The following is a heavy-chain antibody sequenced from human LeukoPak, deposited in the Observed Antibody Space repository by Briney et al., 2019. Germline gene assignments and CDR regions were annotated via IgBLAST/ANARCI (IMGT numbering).Heavy chain of an antibody. CDR1: GYSLTELS. J-gene: IGHJ3*02. D-gene: IGHD6-19*01. Sequence: ASVTVSCKVSGYSLTELSMHWVRQAPGKGLEWMGGFYPEDGETIYTQKFQGRVTMTEDTSTDSAYMELRSLRSDDTAVYYCARGYSSGWYDAFDIGGQGTMATVPS. V-gene: IGHV1-24*01. CDR3: ARGYSSGWYDAFDI. CDR2: FYPEDGET.